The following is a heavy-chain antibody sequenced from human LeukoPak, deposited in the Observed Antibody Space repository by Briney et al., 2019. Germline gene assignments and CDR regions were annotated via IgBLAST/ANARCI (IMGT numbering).Heavy chain of an antibody. D-gene: IGHD3-22*01. CDR2: IWYDGSNK. CDR3: AKGPRHYYDSSGVEWFQH. V-gene: IGHV3-33*06. CDR1: GFTFSSYG. J-gene: IGHJ1*01. Sequence: GGSLRLSCAASGFTFSSYGMHWVRQAPGKGLEWVAVIWYDGSNKYYADSVKGRFTISRDNSKNTLYLQVNSLRAEDTAVYYCAKGPRHYYDSSGVEWFQHWGQGTLVTVSS.